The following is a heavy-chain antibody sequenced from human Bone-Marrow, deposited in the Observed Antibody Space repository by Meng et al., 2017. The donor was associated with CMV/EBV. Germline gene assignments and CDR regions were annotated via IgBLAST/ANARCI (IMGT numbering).Heavy chain of an antibody. CDR1: GSTLSGYN. D-gene: IGHD4-11*01. J-gene: IGHJ6*02. V-gene: IGHV3-30*14. CDR2: IAYDGSIE. CDR3: ARDVTTLGYSGMDV. Sequence: GESLKIPCVAPGSTLSGYNMHWVRQAPGKGLEWVALIAYDGSIEYYADSVRGRFTISRDNSKNTLYVHMNSLRPEDTATYYCARDVTTLGYSGMDVWGQGTTVTVAS.